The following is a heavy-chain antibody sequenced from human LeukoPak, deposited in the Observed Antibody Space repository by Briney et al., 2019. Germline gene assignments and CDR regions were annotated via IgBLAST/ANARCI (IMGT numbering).Heavy chain of an antibody. V-gene: IGHV3-30*18. CDR3: AKGDYDSSGYYLDV. CDR1: GFTFSSYG. Sequence: GGSLRLSCAASGFTFSSYGMHWVRQAPGKGLEWVAVISYDGSNKYYADSVKGRFTISRDNSKNTLYLQMNSLRAEDAAVYYCAKGDYDSSGYYLDVWGKGTTVTVSS. CDR2: ISYDGSNK. D-gene: IGHD3-22*01. J-gene: IGHJ6*03.